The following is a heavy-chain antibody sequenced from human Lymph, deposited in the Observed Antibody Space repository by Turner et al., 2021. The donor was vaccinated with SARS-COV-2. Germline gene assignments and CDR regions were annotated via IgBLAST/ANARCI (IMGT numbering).Heavy chain of an antibody. CDR1: GFTFDEYV. J-gene: IGHJ6*02. CDR2: ISWNSGSI. CDR3: AKGRRFGMDV. Sequence: EVQLVESGGGLVQPGMSLRLSCAASGFTFDEYVMHWVRQAPGKGLEWVSGISWNSGSIGYADSVKGRFTISRDNAKNSLYLQMNSLRAEDTALYYCAKGRRFGMDVWGQGTTVTVSS. V-gene: IGHV3-9*01.